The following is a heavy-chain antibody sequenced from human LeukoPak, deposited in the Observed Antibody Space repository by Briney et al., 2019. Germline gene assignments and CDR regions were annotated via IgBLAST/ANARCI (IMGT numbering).Heavy chain of an antibody. J-gene: IGHJ4*02. D-gene: IGHD2-15*01. V-gene: IGHV4-61*02. Sequence: SETLSLTCTVSGGSISSSSYYWGWIRQPPGKGLEWIGRIYTSGSTNYNPSLKSRVTISVDTSKNQFSLKLSSVTAADTAVYYCAKDPYCSGGSCYSYWGQGTLVTVSS. CDR3: AKDPYCSGGSCYSY. CDR1: GGSISSSSYY. CDR2: IYTSGST.